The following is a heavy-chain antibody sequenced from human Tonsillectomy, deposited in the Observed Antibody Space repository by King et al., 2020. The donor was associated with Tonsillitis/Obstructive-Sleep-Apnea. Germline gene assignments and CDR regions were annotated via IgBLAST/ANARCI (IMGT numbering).Heavy chain of an antibody. D-gene: IGHD2-2*01. CDR1: GYTFTGYY. CDR2: INPNSGGT. Sequence: VQLVESGAEVKKPGASVKVSCKASGYTFTGYYMHWVRQAPGQGLEGMGRINPNSGGTNYAQKFQGRVTMTRDTSISTAYMELSRLRSDDTSVYYCAGYEVVPAAIWFDPWGQGTLVTVSS. V-gene: IGHV1-2*06. J-gene: IGHJ5*02. CDR3: AGYEVVPAAIWFDP.